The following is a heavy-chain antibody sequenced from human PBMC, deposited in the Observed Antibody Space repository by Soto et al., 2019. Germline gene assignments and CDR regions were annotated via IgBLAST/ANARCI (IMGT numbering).Heavy chain of an antibody. Sequence: ASVKVSCKASGYTFTSYYMHWVRQAPGQGLEWMGIINPSGGSTSYAQKFQGRVTMTRDTSTSTVYMELSSLRSEDTAVYYCARSPREYSGYELSGIDYWGQGTLVTVSS. CDR2: INPSGGST. D-gene: IGHD5-12*01. J-gene: IGHJ4*02. CDR3: ARSPREYSGYELSGIDY. CDR1: GYTFTSYY. V-gene: IGHV1-46*03.